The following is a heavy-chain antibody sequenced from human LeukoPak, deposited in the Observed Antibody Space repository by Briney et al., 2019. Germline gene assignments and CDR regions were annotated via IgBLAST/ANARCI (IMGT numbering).Heavy chain of an antibody. J-gene: IGHJ4*02. D-gene: IGHD2-2*01. V-gene: IGHV3-23*01. Sequence: GGSLRLSCAASGFSFSNYAMNWVRQSPGKGLEWVSSLGDNDGRTFYADSVKGRFTISRDNSKNTLYLQMNSLRAEDTAVYYCAKGGYCSSTSCYADYWGQGTLVTVSS. CDR1: GFSFSNYA. CDR3: AKGGYCSSTSCYADY. CDR2: LGDNDGRT.